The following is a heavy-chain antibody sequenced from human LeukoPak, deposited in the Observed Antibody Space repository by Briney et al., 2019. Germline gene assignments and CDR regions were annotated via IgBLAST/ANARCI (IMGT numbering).Heavy chain of an antibody. Sequence: GSLRLSCAASGFTVSSNYMSWVRQAPGKGLEWVSATYSGGSTYYADSVKGRFTISSDNSKNTLYLQMNSLKAEDTAIYYCARAQGYCSGSTCYGYFQYWGQGTLVTVSS. CDR3: ARAQGYCSGSTCYGYFQY. J-gene: IGHJ1*01. D-gene: IGHD2-15*01. V-gene: IGHV3-53*01. CDR1: GFTVSSNY. CDR2: TYSGGST.